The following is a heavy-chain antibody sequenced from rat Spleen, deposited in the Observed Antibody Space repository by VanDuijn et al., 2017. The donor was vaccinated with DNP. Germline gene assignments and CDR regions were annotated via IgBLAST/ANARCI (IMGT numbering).Heavy chain of an antibody. J-gene: IGHJ1*01. Sequence: EVQLQESGPGLVKPSQSLSLTCSVTGYSITSDYWGWIRKFPGNKMEYIGHISYSGSTNYNPSLKSRFSITRDTSNNQLFLQLNSITTDDTATYYCARGAGSPYWYFDLWGPGTMVTVSS. CDR2: ISYSGST. CDR1: GYSITSDY. V-gene: IGHV3-1*01. D-gene: IGHD5-1*01. CDR3: ARGAGSPYWYFDL.